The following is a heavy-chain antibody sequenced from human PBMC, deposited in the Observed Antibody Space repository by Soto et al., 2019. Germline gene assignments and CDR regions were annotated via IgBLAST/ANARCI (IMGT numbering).Heavy chain of an antibody. J-gene: IGHJ4*02. CDR3: ARDPAFDY. V-gene: IGHV4-34*01. CDR2: INHSGST. Sequence: PSETLSLNCAVYGGSFSGYYWSWIRQPPGKGLEWIGEINHSGSTNYNPSLKSRVTISVDTSKNQFSLKLSSVAAADTAVYYCARDPAFDYWGQGTLVTVSS. D-gene: IGHD2-2*01. CDR1: GGSFSGYY.